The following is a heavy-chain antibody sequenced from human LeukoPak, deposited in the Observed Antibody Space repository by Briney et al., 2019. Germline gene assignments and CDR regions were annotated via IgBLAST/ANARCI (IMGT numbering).Heavy chain of an antibody. CDR2: VNHSGST. Sequence: SETLSLTCTVYGGSFSGYYWSWIRQPPGKGLEWIGEVNHSGSTNYNPSLKSRVSISVDTSKNQFSLKLSSVTAADTAVYYCARGVSSTPASRLIWFDPWGQGTLVTVSS. D-gene: IGHD6-6*01. J-gene: IGHJ5*02. V-gene: IGHV4-34*01. CDR3: ARGVSSTPASRLIWFDP. CDR1: GGSFSGYY.